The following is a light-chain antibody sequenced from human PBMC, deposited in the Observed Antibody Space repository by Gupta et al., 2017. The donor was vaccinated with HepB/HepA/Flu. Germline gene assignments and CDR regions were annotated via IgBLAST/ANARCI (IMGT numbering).Light chain of an antibody. V-gene: IGLV1-44*01. CDR2: YKD. Sequence: SVLTQSTSVSGTPGQRVTISCSGSSSNVGRNNVNWYQPLPGTAPKLLIYYKDERPSGVPDRISGSKSGTSASLAISGLQSEDEADYYCAAWDTSLNVVVFGGGTKLTVL. J-gene: IGLJ2*01. CDR3: AAWDTSLNVVV. CDR1: SSNVGRNN.